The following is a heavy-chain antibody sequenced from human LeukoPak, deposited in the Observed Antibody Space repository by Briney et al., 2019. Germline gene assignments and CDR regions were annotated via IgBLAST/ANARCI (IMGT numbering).Heavy chain of an antibody. Sequence: SETLSLTCAVYGGSFSGYYWSWIRQPPGKGLEWSGEINHSGSTNYNPSLKSRVTISVDTSKKQFSLKLSSVTAADTAVYYCARGLSAVVYWGQGTLVTVSS. CDR3: ARGLSAVVY. CDR1: GGSFSGYY. J-gene: IGHJ4*02. D-gene: IGHD3-16*02. CDR2: INHSGST. V-gene: IGHV4-34*01.